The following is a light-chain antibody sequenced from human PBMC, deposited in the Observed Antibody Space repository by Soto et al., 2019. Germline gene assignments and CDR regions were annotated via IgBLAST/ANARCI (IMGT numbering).Light chain of an antibody. CDR3: SSYTNINTRACV. CDR1: SGDIGSYNR. J-gene: IGLJ1*01. Sequence: QSALTQPGSVSGSPGQSITISCTGTSGDIGSYNRVSWYQQHPGKAPKLIIYEVTDRPPGVSNRFSGSKSGNTASLTISGLQAEDEAEYYCSSYTNINTRACVFGTGTKVTVL. V-gene: IGLV2-14*01. CDR2: EVT.